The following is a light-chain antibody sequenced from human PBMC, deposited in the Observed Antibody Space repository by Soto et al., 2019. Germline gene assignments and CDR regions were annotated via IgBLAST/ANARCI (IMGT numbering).Light chain of an antibody. CDR1: MDINAHDHA. CDR3: LIWPSSWGV. CDR2: YDSDSDK. J-gene: IGLJ1*01. V-gene: IGLV5-37*01. Sequence: QRLLAQPPSSSASRGESSRLTCTLPMDINAHDHAIFWYRQKPGSPPSYLLYYDSDSDKDQGSGVPSRFSGSKDASANTGILLISGLQSEDEGDYYCLIWPSSWGVFGTGTKV.